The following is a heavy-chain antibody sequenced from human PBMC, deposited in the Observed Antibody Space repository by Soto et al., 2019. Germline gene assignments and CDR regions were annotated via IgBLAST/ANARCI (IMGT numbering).Heavy chain of an antibody. CDR3: ARGQGSGWYPKNAFDI. Sequence: QVQLVQSGAEVKKPGASVKVSWKASGYTFTSYDINWVRQATGQGLEWMGWMNPNSGNTGYAQKFQGRVTMTRNTSISTAYMELSSLRSEDTAVYYCARGQGSGWYPKNAFDIWGQGTMVTVSS. CDR2: MNPNSGNT. D-gene: IGHD6-19*01. CDR1: GYTFTSYD. J-gene: IGHJ3*02. V-gene: IGHV1-8*01.